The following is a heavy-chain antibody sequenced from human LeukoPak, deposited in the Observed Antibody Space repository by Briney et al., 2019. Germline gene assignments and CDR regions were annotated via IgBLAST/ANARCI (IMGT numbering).Heavy chain of an antibody. D-gene: IGHD6-13*01. CDR2: ISWNSGSI. Sequence: PGRSLRLSCAASGFTFDDYAMHWVRQTPGKGLEWVSGISWNSGSIGYADSVKGRFTISRDNSKNTLYPQMNSLRAEDTAVYYCAKDPSIAAAGTPSYFDYWGQGTLVTVSS. V-gene: IGHV3-9*01. CDR1: GFTFDDYA. J-gene: IGHJ4*02. CDR3: AKDPSIAAAGTPSYFDY.